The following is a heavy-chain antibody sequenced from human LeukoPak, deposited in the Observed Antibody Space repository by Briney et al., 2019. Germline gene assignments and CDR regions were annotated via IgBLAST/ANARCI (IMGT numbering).Heavy chain of an antibody. CDR3: ARLDYGGNPYYFDY. CDR1: GFTVSSNY. V-gene: IGHV3-66*04. Sequence: GGSLRLSCAASGFTVSSNYMSWVRQAPGMGLEWVSVIYSGGSTYYADSVKGRFTISRDNSKNTLYLQMNSLRAEDTAVYYCARLDYGGNPYYFDYWGQGTLVTVSS. J-gene: IGHJ4*02. CDR2: IYSGGST. D-gene: IGHD4-23*01.